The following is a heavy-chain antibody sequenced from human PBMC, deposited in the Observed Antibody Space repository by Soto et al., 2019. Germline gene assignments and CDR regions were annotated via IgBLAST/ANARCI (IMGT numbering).Heavy chain of an antibody. V-gene: IGHV3-23*01. Sequence: ELQLLEAGGGLVQPGGSLRLSRAASGFTFSNSGMSWVRQAPGQGLEWIAGLSDSGGRTNYADSVKGRFPIARDISQNTLYLQRNRLRVEDTAVYYCAKDSGYDSTDWGQGTVVTVSS. D-gene: IGHD3-22*01. J-gene: IGHJ4*02. CDR3: AKDSGYDSTD. CDR2: LSDSGGRT. CDR1: GFTFSNSG.